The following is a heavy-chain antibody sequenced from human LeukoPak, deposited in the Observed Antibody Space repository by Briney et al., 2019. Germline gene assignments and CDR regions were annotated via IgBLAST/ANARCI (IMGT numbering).Heavy chain of an antibody. D-gene: IGHD1-26*01. CDR3: ARQGVVGATGFDF. V-gene: IGHV4-39*01. Sequence: SETLSLTCSVSGGSISELSYYWGWLRQPPGKGLEWVGNIYYSGSTYNNPSLESRVVISVDSSRNQFSLKLTSVTVTDTAVYYCARQGVVGATGFDFWGQGILVTVSS. J-gene: IGHJ4*02. CDR1: GGSISELSYY. CDR2: IYYSGST.